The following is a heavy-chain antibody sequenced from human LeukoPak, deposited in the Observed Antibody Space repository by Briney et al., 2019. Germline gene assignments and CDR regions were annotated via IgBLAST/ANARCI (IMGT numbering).Heavy chain of an antibody. Sequence: ASVKVSCKASGYTFTGYYMHWVRQAPGQGLEWMGGIIPIFGTANYAQKFQGRVTITADKSTSTAYMELSSLRSEDTAVYYCARSMGGRRTYFDYWGQGTLVTVSS. CDR2: IIPIFGTA. J-gene: IGHJ4*02. CDR1: GYTFTGYY. V-gene: IGHV1-69*06. D-gene: IGHD1-26*01. CDR3: ARSMGGRRTYFDY.